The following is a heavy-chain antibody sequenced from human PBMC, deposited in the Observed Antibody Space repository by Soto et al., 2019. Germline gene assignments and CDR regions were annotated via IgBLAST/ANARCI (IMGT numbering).Heavy chain of an antibody. CDR3: ARERQTYYYGSGSYRALVWFDP. CDR2: IKQDGSEK. CDR1: GFTFSSYW. J-gene: IGHJ5*02. V-gene: IGHV3-7*03. D-gene: IGHD3-10*01. Sequence: EVQLVESGGGLVQPGGSLRLSCAASGFTFSSYWMSWVRQAPGKGLEWVANIKQDGSEKYYVDSVKGRFTISRDNAKNSLYLQMNSLRAEDTAVYYCARERQTYYYGSGSYRALVWFDPWGQGTLVTVSS.